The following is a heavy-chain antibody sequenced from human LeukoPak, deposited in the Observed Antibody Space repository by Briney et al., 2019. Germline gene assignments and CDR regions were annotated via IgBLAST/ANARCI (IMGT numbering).Heavy chain of an antibody. CDR3: ARFYTDAFDI. CDR1: GGSISNYY. D-gene: IGHD3-16*01. V-gene: IGHV4-59*01. J-gene: IGHJ3*02. Sequence: SETLSLTCTVSGGSISNYYWSWIRQPPGKGLEWIGYIYYSGSTNYNPSLKSRVTISVDTSKNQFSLKLSSVTAADTAVYYCARFYTDAFDIWGQGTMVTVSS. CDR2: IYYSGST.